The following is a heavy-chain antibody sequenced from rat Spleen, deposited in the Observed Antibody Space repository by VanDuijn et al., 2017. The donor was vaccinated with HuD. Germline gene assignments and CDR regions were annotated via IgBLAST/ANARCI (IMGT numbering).Heavy chain of an antibody. CDR1: GFTFSNYG. CDR3: ARRGYNNYFFDY. V-gene: IGHV5S13*01. CDR2: ISSGGGNT. D-gene: IGHD1-10*01. Sequence: EVQLVESDGGLVQPGRSLKLSCAASGFTFSNYGMHWIRQAPTKGLEWVASISSGGGNTYYRDSVKGRFTISRDNAKSTPYLKMDSLRSEDTATYYCARRGYNNYFFDYWGQGVMVTVSA. J-gene: IGHJ2*01.